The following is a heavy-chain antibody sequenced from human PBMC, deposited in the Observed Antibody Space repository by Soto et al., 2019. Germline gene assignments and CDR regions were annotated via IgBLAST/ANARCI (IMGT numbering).Heavy chain of an antibody. CDR3: ASYYNGSWSHDPRYYYCGMDV. V-gene: IGHV1-18*01. Sequence: QVQLVQSGAEVKKPGASVKVSCKASGYTFTSYGISWVRQAPGQGLEWMGWISAYNGNTNYAQKLQGRATMTTDTPTSTAYMGLRSLRSDDTAVYYCASYYNGSWSHDPRYYYCGMDVWGPGTTVTVSS. J-gene: IGHJ6*02. CDR1: GYTFTSYG. CDR2: ISAYNGNT. D-gene: IGHD3-10*01.